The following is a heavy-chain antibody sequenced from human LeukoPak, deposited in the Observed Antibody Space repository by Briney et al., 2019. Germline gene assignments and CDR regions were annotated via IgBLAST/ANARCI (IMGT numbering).Heavy chain of an antibody. V-gene: IGHV4-39*07. D-gene: IGHD3-9*01. Sequence: SETLSLTCTVSGGSISSSSYYWGWIRQPPGKGLEWIGSIYYSGSTYYNPSLKSRVTISVDTSKNQFSLKLSSVTAADTAVYYCARDSRYFIGYYYYYMDVWGKGTTVTVSS. J-gene: IGHJ6*03. CDR2: IYYSGST. CDR3: ARDSRYFIGYYYYYMDV. CDR1: GGSISSSSYY.